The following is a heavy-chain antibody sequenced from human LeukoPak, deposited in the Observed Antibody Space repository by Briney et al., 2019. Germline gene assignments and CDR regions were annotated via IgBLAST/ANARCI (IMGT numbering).Heavy chain of an antibody. CDR1: GFTFSSYA. D-gene: IGHD2-15*01. Sequence: PGGSLRLSCAASGFTFSSYAMSWVRQAPGKGLEWVSAISGSGGSTYYADSVKGRFTISRDNSKDTLYLQMSSLRGEDTAVYFCAKGEGYCGRGTCYRYFDSWGQGTLVTVSS. CDR3: AKGEGYCGRGTCYRYFDS. J-gene: IGHJ4*02. CDR2: ISGSGGST. V-gene: IGHV3-23*01.